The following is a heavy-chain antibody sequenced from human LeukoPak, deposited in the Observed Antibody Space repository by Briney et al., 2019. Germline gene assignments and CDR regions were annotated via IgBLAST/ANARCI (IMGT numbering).Heavy chain of an antibody. V-gene: IGHV3-23*01. Sequence: GGSLRLSCAASGFTFSSYAMSWVRQAPEKGLEWVSGISGSGGSTSYADSVKGRFTISRDNSKNTLYLQMNSLRAEDTAVYYCATDEFNNWFDPWGQGTLLTVSS. CDR1: GFTFSSYA. J-gene: IGHJ5*02. CDR3: ATDEFNNWFDP. CDR2: ISGSGGST.